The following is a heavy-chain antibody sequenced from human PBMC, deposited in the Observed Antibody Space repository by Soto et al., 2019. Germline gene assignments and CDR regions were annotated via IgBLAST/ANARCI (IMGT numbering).Heavy chain of an antibody. Sequence: QVQLQESGPGLVKPSQTLSLTCTVSGGSISSGGYYWSWIRQHPGKGLEWIGYIYYSGSTYYNPSLKSRVTISVDTSKNQFSLKLSSVTAADTAVYYCAREGYCSSTSCEFWFDPWGQGTLVTVSS. V-gene: IGHV4-31*03. CDR3: AREGYCSSTSCEFWFDP. CDR1: GGSISSGGYY. D-gene: IGHD2-2*01. J-gene: IGHJ5*02. CDR2: IYYSGST.